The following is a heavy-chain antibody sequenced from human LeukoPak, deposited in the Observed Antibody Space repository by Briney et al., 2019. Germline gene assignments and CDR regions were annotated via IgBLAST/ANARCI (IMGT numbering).Heavy chain of an antibody. V-gene: IGHV4-59*08. D-gene: IGHD3-22*01. CDR3: ARVYDSSGDNWFDP. CDR2: IYYSGST. Sequence: PSETLSVTCTVSGGSISSYYWSWIRQPPGNGLEWIGYIYYSGSTNYNPSLKGRVTISVDTSKNQFSLKLSSVTAADTAVYYCARVYDSSGDNWFDPWGQGTLVTVSS. CDR1: GGSISSYY. J-gene: IGHJ5*02.